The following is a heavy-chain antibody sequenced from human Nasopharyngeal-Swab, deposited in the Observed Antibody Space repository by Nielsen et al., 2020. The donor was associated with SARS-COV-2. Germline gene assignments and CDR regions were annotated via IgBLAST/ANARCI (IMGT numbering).Heavy chain of an antibody. CDR3: ARPYYDSSSYDAWFDP. CDR1: GGSISSSSYY. D-gene: IGHD3-22*01. V-gene: IGHV4-39*01. J-gene: IGHJ5*02. Sequence: SETLSLTCTVSGGSISSSSYYWGWIRQPPGKGLEWIGSIYYSGSTYYNPSLKSRVTISVDTSKNQFSLKLSSVTAADTAVYYCARPYYDSSSYDAWFDPWGQGTLVTVSS. CDR2: IYYSGST.